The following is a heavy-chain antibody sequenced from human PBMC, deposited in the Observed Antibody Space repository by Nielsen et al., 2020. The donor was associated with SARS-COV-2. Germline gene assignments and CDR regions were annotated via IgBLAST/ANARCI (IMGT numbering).Heavy chain of an antibody. CDR2: IYYSVNT. V-gene: IGHV4-39*01. CDR1: GGSISSSSFY. CDR3: ARHRRGGDFYY. D-gene: IGHD4-17*01. J-gene: IGHJ4*02. Sequence: SETLSLTCTVSGGSISSSSFYWGWIRQPPGKGLEYIGSIYYSVNTYYNPSLQSRLIISVDTSKNQFSLRLTSVTAADTAVYYCARHRRGGDFYYWGQGTLVIASS.